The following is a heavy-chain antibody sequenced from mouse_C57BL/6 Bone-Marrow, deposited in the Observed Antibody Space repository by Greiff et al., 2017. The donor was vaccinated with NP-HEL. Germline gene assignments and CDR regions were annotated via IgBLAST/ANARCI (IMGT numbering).Heavy chain of an antibody. CDR2: IRSKSNNYAT. CDR3: VRHTGSSYGGYFDV. D-gene: IGHD1-1*01. Sequence: EVQLVESGGGLVQPKGSLKLSCAASGFSFNTYAMNWVRQAPGKGLEWVARIRSKSNNYATYYADSVKDRFTISRDDSESMLYLQMNNLKTEDTAMYYCVRHTGSSYGGYFDVWGTGTTVTVSS. J-gene: IGHJ1*03. CDR1: GFSFNTYA. V-gene: IGHV10-1*01.